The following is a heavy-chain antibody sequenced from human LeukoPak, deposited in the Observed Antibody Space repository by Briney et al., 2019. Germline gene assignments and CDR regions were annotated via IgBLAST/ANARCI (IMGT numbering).Heavy chain of an antibody. J-gene: IGHJ4*02. CDR1: GFTFDDYG. Sequence: GGSLRLSCAASGFTFDDYGMSWVRQAPGKGLEWVSGINWNGGSTGYADSVKGRFTISRDNAKNSLYLQMNSLRAEDTAIYYCATVRQWLEAGWGWFDYWGQGTLVTVSS. CDR2: INWNGGST. V-gene: IGHV3-20*04. D-gene: IGHD6-19*01. CDR3: ATVRQWLEAGWGWFDY.